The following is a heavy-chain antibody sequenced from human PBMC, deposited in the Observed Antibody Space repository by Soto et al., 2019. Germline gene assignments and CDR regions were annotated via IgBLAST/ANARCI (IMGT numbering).Heavy chain of an antibody. D-gene: IGHD3-10*01. J-gene: IGHJ4*02. Sequence: GGSLRLSCAASGVTFTSYAMTWVRQVPGEGLQWVSSISKSGDSTYYADSVKGRFTTSRDNSKSRLYLQMNSLRAEDTAIYYCAKGSFGFDYWGQGTLVTVSS. CDR2: ISKSGDST. CDR3: AKGSFGFDY. CDR1: GVTFTSYA. V-gene: IGHV3-23*01.